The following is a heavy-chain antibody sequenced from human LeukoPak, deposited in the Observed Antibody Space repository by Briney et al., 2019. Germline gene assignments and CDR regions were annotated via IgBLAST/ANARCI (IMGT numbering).Heavy chain of an antibody. CDR1: GGSISSYY. V-gene: IGHV4-59*01. CDR2: IYYSGST. D-gene: IGHD3-10*01. CDR3: ARTPYYYGSGSRPRYFDL. J-gene: IGHJ2*01. Sequence: PSETLSLTCTVSGGSISSYYWSWIRQPPGKGLEWIGYIYYSGSTNYNPSLKSRVTLSVDTSKNQFSLKLSSVTAADTAVYYCARTPYYYGSGSRPRYFDLWGRGTLVTVSS.